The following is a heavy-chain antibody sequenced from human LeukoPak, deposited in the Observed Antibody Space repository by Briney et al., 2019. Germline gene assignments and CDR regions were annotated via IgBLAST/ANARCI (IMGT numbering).Heavy chain of an antibody. J-gene: IGHJ4*02. CDR2: ISSSGGTI. V-gene: IGHV3-48*03. Sequence: GGSLRLSCVASGFTFSGCEMNWVRQAPGKGLEWVSYISSSGGTIYYADSVKGRFTISRDNSKNTLSLQMNSLRVEDTAVYYCASKGIRGVIAASPFGYWGQGTLVTVSS. CDR3: ASKGIRGVIAASPFGY. D-gene: IGHD3-10*01. CDR1: GFTFSGCE.